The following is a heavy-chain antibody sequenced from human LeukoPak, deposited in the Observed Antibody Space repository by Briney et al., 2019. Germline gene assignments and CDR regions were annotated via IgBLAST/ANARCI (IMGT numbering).Heavy chain of an antibody. J-gene: IGHJ4*02. Sequence: ASVKVSCKASGYTFTSYAMNWVRQAPGQGLGWMGWINTNTGNPTYAQGFTGRFVFSLDTSVSTAYLQISSLKAEDTAVYYCARALPAYDYYDSFPFDYWGQGTLVTVSS. CDR2: INTNTGNP. V-gene: IGHV7-4-1*02. CDR3: ARALPAYDYYDSFPFDY. D-gene: IGHD3-22*01. CDR1: GYTFTSYA.